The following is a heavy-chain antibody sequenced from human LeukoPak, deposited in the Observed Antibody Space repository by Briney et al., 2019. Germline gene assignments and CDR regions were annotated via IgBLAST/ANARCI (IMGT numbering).Heavy chain of an antibody. CDR3: ARDQGYCSSTSCYDPYYFDY. Sequence: GGSLRLSCAASGFTFSSYSMNWVRQAPGKGLEWVSYISSSSTIYYADSVKGRFTISRDNAKNSLYLQMNSLRAEDTAVYYCARDQGYCSSTSCYDPYYFDYWGQGTLVTVSS. J-gene: IGHJ4*02. V-gene: IGHV3-48*01. CDR1: GFTFSSYS. CDR2: ISSSSTI. D-gene: IGHD2-2*01.